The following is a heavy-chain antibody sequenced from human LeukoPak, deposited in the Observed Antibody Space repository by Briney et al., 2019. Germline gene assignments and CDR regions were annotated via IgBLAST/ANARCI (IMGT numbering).Heavy chain of an antibody. D-gene: IGHD5-18*01. V-gene: IGHV3-23*01. CDR2: ITASGGNT. J-gene: IGHJ4*02. CDR3: GIGNGYSYGRYYFDY. Sequence: GGSLRLSCAASGFTFSSYAMGWVRQAPGKGLEWVSAITASGGNTYYADSVKGRFTISRDNSKNTLYLQVNSLRAEDTAVYYCGIGNGYSYGRYYFDYWGQGTLVTVSS. CDR1: GFTFSSYA.